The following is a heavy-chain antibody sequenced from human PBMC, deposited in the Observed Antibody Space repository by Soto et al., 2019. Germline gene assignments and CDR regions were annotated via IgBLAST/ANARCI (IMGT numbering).Heavy chain of an antibody. CDR1: GGSISSGSYS. V-gene: IGHV4-61*01. D-gene: IGHD3-9*01. CDR3: PGFNLNILTGYDAFNL. Sequence: SETLSLTCAVPGGSISSGSYSLSWIRQSPEKGLEYIGYISYSGSTNYNPPLKSRVTTSLDTSKNQFSLKLSSVTAADTAIYYGPGFNLNILTGYDAFNLWGQGTLVTVPS. J-gene: IGHJ3*01. CDR2: ISYSGST.